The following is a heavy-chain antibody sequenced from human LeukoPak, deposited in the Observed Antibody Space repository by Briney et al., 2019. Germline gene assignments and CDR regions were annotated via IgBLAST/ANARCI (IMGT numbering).Heavy chain of an antibody. CDR2: IKEDGSEK. Sequence: AGVSLRLSCAASGFTFNRIWMTWVRQAPGKGLEWVANIKEDGSEKWYGGSVKGRFTISRDNAKDSVYLQMNSLRAEDTALYYCAMGTLADVWGPGTLVTVSS. V-gene: IGHV3-7*05. J-gene: IGHJ4*02. CDR3: AMGTLADV. D-gene: IGHD1-1*01. CDR1: GFTFNRIW.